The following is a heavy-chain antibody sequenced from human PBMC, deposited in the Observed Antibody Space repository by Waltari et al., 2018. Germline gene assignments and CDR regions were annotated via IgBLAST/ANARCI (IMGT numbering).Heavy chain of an antibody. CDR2: IIPVFETA. CDR1: GGTFSSDA. Sequence: QVQLVQSGAEVKKPGSSVKVSCKASGGTFSSDAFSWVRQAPGQGLEWMGGIIPVFETANYEQKFQGRVTITADKSTSTAYMELSSLRCEDTAVYYCARDSRGFLPPYYYYMDVWGKGTTVTVSS. CDR3: ARDSRGFLPPYYYYMDV. D-gene: IGHD6-25*01. J-gene: IGHJ6*03. V-gene: IGHV1-69*14.